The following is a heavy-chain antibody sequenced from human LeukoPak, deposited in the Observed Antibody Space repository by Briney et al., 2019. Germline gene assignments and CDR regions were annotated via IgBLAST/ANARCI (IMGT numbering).Heavy chain of an antibody. D-gene: IGHD2-15*01. V-gene: IGHV3-23*01. Sequence: GGSLRLSCAASGFTFSSDAMSWVRQAPGRGLEWVSVISGSGGRTYYADSVKGRFTVSRDNSKSTLYFQISSLRAEDTAVYYCAKGTVAAIYYYYAMDVWGQGTTVTVSS. CDR2: ISGSGGRT. CDR3: AKGTVAAIYYYYAMDV. J-gene: IGHJ6*02. CDR1: GFTFSSDA.